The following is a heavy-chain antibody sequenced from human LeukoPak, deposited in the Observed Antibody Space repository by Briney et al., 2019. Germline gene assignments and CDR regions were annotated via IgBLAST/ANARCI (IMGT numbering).Heavy chain of an antibody. CDR1: GGSISTYY. CDR3: ARQQLSQLYYFDN. J-gene: IGHJ4*02. CDR2: FYYRGST. Sequence: SETLSLTCTVSGGSISTYYWSWIRQPPGKGLEWIGFFYYRGSTNYNPSLKSRVTISVDTSKNQFSLKLSSVTAADTAVYYCARQQLSQLYYFDNWGQGTLVTVSS. V-gene: IGHV4-59*01. D-gene: IGHD6-13*01.